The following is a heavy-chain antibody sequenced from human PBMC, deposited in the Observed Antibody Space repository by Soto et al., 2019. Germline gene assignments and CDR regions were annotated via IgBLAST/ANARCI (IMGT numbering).Heavy chain of an antibody. D-gene: IGHD1-20*01. J-gene: IGHJ4*02. CDR3: ARSGITGPFDY. CDR2: IYYSGST. V-gene: IGHV4-30-4*01. Sequence: QVQLQESGPGLVKPSQTLSLTCTVSGGSISSGDYYWSWIRHPPGKGREGIGYIYYSGSTYYNPSLKSRVTISVDTSKNQFSLKLSSVTAADTAVYYCARSGITGPFDYWGQGTLVTVSS. CDR1: GGSISSGDYY.